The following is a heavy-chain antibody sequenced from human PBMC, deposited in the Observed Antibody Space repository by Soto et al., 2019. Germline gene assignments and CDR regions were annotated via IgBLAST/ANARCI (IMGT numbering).Heavy chain of an antibody. Sequence: EVQLLESGGGLVQPGGSLRLSCAASGFTFNTFEMSWVRQAPGRGLEWVSFISDDSSRTYYAAAVKGRFTIARDNSKYTLYLQMNSLTAEDSAVYACLKGGWLPFWGQGTLVTVSS. CDR2: ISDDSSRT. J-gene: IGHJ4*02. V-gene: IGHV3-23*01. D-gene: IGHD2-15*01. CDR1: GFTFNTFE. CDR3: LKGGWLPF.